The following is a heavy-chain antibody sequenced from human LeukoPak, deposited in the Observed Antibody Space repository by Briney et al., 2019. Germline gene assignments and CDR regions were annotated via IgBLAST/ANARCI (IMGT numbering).Heavy chain of an antibody. CDR1: GFTFDDYA. V-gene: IGHV3-23*01. CDR2: ISGSGGSI. CDR3: ARGRNPYYYDTSGYYYDY. D-gene: IGHD3-22*01. J-gene: IGHJ4*02. Sequence: GGSLRLSCAASGFTFDDYAMSWVRQAPGKGLEWVSAISGSGGSIYYADSVKGRFTISRDNSMNTLSLQMNSLRAEDTAVYYCARGRNPYYYDTSGYYYDYWGQGTLVTVSS.